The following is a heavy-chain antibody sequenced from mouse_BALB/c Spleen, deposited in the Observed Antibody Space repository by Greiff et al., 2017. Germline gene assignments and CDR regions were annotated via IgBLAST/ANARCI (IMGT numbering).Heavy chain of an antibody. D-gene: IGHD3-3*01. CDR2: IYPGNGDT. J-gene: IGHJ1*01. CDR1: GYTFTSYN. CDR3: AREGTRYFDV. V-gene: IGHV1-12*01. Sequence: LQQPGAELVKPGASVKMSCKASGYTFTSYNMHWVKQTPGQGLEWIGAIYPGNGDTSYNQKFKGKATLTADKSSSTAYMQLSSLTSEDSAVYYCAREGTRYFDVWGAGTTVTVSS.